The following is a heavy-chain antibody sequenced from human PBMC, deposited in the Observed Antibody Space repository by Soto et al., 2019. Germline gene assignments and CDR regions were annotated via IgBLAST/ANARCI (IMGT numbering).Heavy chain of an antibody. CDR3: AKDRQYSSGRILDPYYFDY. CDR1: GFTFSSYA. J-gene: IGHJ4*02. D-gene: IGHD6-19*01. V-gene: IGHV3-23*01. Sequence: GGSLRLSCAASGFTFSSYAMSWVRQAPGKGLEWVSAISGSGGSTYYADSVKGRFTISRDNSKNTLYLQMNSLRAEDTAVYYCAKDRQYSSGRILDPYYFDYWGQGTLVTVSS. CDR2: ISGSGGST.